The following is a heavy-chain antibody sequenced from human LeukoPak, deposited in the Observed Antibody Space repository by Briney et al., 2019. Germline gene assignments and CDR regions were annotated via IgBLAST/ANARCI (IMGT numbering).Heavy chain of an antibody. D-gene: IGHD2-2*01. J-gene: IGHJ6*03. CDR3: ARGLVRKIVVVPAAMEPPYYYYYMDV. CDR1: GGSFSGYY. Sequence: PSETLSLTCAVYGGSFSGYYWGWIRQPPGKGLEWIGEINHSGSTNYNPSLKSRVTISVDTSKNQFSLKLSSVTAADTAVYYCARGLVRKIVVVPAAMEPPYYYYYMDVWGKGTTVTVSS. CDR2: INHSGST. V-gene: IGHV4-34*01.